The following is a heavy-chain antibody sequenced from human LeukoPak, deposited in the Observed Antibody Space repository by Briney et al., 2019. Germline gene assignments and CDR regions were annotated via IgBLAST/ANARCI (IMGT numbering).Heavy chain of an antibody. CDR1: GFTFSSCE. CDR3: VREGINGPSAYDAFDI. J-gene: IGHJ3*02. V-gene: IGHV3-48*03. D-gene: IGHD5-12*01. Sequence: PGGSLRLSCAASGFTFSSCEMNWVRQAPGKGLEWVSHITGSGNVMYTDSVKGRFTISRDNAKNSLYLQMNSLRAEDTAIYYCVREGINGPSAYDAFDIWGRGTMVTVSS. CDR2: ITGSGNV.